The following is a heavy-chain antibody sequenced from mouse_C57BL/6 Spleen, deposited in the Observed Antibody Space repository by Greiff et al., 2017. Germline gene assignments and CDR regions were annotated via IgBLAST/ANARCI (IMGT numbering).Heavy chain of an antibody. J-gene: IGHJ2*01. CDR1: GFTFSSYA. Sequence: EVKLMESGEGLVKPGGSLKLSCAASGFTFSSYAMSWVRQTPEKRLEWVAYISSGGDYIYYADTVKGRFTISRDNARNTLYLQMSSLKSEDTAMYYCTRETAQATGFDYWGQGTTLTVSS. V-gene: IGHV5-9-1*02. CDR2: ISSGGDYI. D-gene: IGHD3-2*02. CDR3: TRETAQATGFDY.